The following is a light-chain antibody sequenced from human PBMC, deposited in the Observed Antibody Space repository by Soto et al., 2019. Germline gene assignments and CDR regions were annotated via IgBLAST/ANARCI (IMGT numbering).Light chain of an antibody. Sequence: DIVLTQSPDTLSLSPGERATLSCRASEPVRNTFLAWYQQKPGQAPRLLIYGASSRAIGIPDRFRGSGSGAAFTLSISRLEPEDFALYFCQQYADSPLTFGGGSKVEIK. V-gene: IGKV3-20*01. CDR1: EPVRNTF. J-gene: IGKJ4*01. CDR3: QQYADSPLT. CDR2: GAS.